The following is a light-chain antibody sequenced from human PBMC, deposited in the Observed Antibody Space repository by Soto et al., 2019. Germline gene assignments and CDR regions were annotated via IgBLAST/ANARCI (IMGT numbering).Light chain of an antibody. CDR3: AAWDDSLNGFV. J-gene: IGLJ1*01. V-gene: IGLV1-44*01. Sequence: QSVLTQPPSASGTPGQRVSISCSGSSSNIGSNSVQWHQQLPGTAPNLLIYANNQRPSGVPDRFSGSKSGTSAFLAITGLQSGDEADYYCAAWDDSLNGFVFGTGTKVTVL. CDR1: SSNIGSNS. CDR2: ANN.